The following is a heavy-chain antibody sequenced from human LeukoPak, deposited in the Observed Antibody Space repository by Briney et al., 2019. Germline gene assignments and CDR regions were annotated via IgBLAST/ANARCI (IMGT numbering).Heavy chain of an antibody. CDR3: AKIQGWFNDAFHI. Sequence: PGGSLRLSCAASGFSFSNYGMSWVRQAPGKGLEWVSGISDSGEHTHYADSVKGRFSISRDTSTNTLFMQMNSLRVEDTAIYYCAKIQGWFNDAFHIGGQGTNVIVSS. D-gene: IGHD6-19*01. V-gene: IGHV3-23*01. CDR1: GFSFSNYG. CDR2: ISDSGEHT. J-gene: IGHJ3*02.